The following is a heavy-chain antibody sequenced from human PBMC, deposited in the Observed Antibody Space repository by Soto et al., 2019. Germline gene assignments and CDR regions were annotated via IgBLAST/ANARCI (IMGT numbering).Heavy chain of an antibody. D-gene: IGHD6-13*01. J-gene: IGHJ5*02. CDR1: GYSFTSFL. CDR3: ARLRRSWYQGWLDP. V-gene: IGHV5-51*01. Sequence: GESMKISNKCFGYSFTSFLIVLVRPKQGKGLEWMGIIYPGDSDTRYSPSFQGQVTISADKSISTAYLQWSSLKASDIAMYYCARLRRSWYQGWLDPRGQGTLVTVSS. CDR2: IYPGDSDT.